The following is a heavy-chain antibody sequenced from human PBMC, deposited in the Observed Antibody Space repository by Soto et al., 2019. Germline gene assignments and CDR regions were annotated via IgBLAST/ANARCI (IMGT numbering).Heavy chain of an antibody. CDR2: INAYNGNT. Sequence: GASVKVSCKASGYTFTGYYMHWVRQAPGQGLEWMGWINAYNGNTNYAQKLQGRVTMATDTSTSTAYMELRSLRSDDTAVYYCARDTIFGVVRGLLDAFDIWGQGTMVTVSS. J-gene: IGHJ3*02. CDR3: ARDTIFGVVRGLLDAFDI. V-gene: IGHV1-18*04. CDR1: GYTFTGYY. D-gene: IGHD3-3*01.